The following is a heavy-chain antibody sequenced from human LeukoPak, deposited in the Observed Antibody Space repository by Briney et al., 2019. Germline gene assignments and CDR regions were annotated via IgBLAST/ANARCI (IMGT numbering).Heavy chain of an antibody. V-gene: IGHV3-30*02. Sequence: GGSLRLSCAASGFTFSSYGMHWVRQAPGKGLEWVAFIRYDGSNKYYADSVKGRFTISRDNSKNTLYLQMNSLRAEDTAVYYCAKDWGPSMVRGVLYYFDYWGQGTLVTVSS. CDR1: GFTFSSYG. CDR3: AKDWGPSMVRGVLYYFDY. D-gene: IGHD3-10*01. J-gene: IGHJ4*02. CDR2: IRYDGSNK.